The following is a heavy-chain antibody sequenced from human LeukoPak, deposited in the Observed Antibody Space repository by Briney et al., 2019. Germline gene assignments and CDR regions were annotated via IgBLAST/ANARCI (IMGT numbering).Heavy chain of an antibody. CDR3: ARLIGGVGYFDL. Sequence: SKTLSLTCTFSGGSLNSYYWTWIRQPPSKGLEWLCYIYNSRSTNYNPSPSLKRRVAISVDTSNNQFSLRLSSVTAADTAVYYCARLIGGVGYFDLWGRGTLVTVSS. V-gene: IGHV4-59*08. CDR2: IYNSRST. J-gene: IGHJ2*01. CDR1: GGSLNSYY.